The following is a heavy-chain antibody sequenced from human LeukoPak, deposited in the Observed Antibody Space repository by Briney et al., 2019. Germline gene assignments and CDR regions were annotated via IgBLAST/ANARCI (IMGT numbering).Heavy chain of an antibody. V-gene: IGHV3-30*03. J-gene: IGHJ3*02. Sequence: GGSLRLSCAASGFTFSTFGMNWVRQAAGKGLEWVALVSPDGSHVNYADSVKGRFTISRDNSKNTLYLQMNSLRAEDTAVYYCASHYGSGSYDAFDIWGQGTMVTVSS. CDR3: ASHYGSGSYDAFDI. CDR1: GFTFSTFG. CDR2: VSPDGSHV. D-gene: IGHD3-10*01.